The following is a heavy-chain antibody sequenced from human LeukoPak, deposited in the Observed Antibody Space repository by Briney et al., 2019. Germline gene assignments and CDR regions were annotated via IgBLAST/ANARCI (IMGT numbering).Heavy chain of an antibody. Sequence: GGSLRLSCAASGFTFNSYAMYWVRQAPGKGLEWISGIFGSGGSPHYADSVRGRLTISRDNSQNTVYLQLDSLRVEDTALYYCGKTTVGYSSGRYPGWPVDYWGQGALVTVSS. CDR1: GFTFNSYA. V-gene: IGHV3-23*01. D-gene: IGHD2-15*01. CDR3: GKTTVGYSSGRYPGWPVDY. J-gene: IGHJ4*02. CDR2: IFGSGGSP.